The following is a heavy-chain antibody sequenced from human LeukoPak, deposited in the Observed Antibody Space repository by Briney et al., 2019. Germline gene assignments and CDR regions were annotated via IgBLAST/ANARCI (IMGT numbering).Heavy chain of an antibody. V-gene: IGHV3-21*01. CDR2: ISSSSSYI. D-gene: IGHD3-16*01. Sequence: PGGSLRLSCAASGFTFSSYSMNWVRQAPGKGLEWVSSISSSSSYIYYADSVKGRFTISRDNAKNSLYLQMNSLRAEDTAVYYCARDRLPGDYVGYWGQGTLVTVSS. J-gene: IGHJ4*02. CDR1: GFTFSSYS. CDR3: ARDRLPGDYVGY.